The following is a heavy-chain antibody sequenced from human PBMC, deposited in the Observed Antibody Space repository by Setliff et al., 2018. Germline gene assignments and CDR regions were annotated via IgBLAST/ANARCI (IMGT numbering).Heavy chain of an antibody. CDR2: IIPIFGTA. CDR1: GGTFSSYD. J-gene: IGHJ4*02. V-gene: IGHV1-69*06. D-gene: IGHD7-27*01. CDR3: ARGWAALGIIGY. Sequence: SVKVSCKASGGTFSSYDISWVRQAPGQGLEWMGRIIPIFGTANYAQKFQGRVTITADKSTSTAYMELSRLTSEDTAVYFCARGWAALGIIGYWGQGTLVTAPQ.